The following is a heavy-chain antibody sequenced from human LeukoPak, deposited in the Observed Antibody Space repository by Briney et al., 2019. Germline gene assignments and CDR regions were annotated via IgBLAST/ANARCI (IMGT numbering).Heavy chain of an antibody. CDR3: ARAEVVITAPQNYYFDY. CDR2: INPNSGGT. V-gene: IGHV1-2*02. D-gene: IGHD1-14*01. J-gene: IGHJ4*02. Sequence: ASVKVSCKASGYTFTGYYMHWVRQAPGQGLEWMGWINPNSGGTNYAQKFQGRVTMTRDTSISTAYMELSRLRSDDTAVYYCARAEVVITAPQNYYFDYWGQGTLVTVSS. CDR1: GYTFTGYY.